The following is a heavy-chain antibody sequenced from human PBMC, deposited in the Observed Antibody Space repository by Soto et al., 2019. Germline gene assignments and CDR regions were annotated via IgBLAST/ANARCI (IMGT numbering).Heavy chain of an antibody. J-gene: IGHJ4*02. CDR1: GDSVSSNTAA. D-gene: IGHD6-19*01. V-gene: IGHV6-1*01. CDR2: TYYRSNWRH. Sequence: SQTPSLTCVISGDSVSSNTAAWNWIRSSPSRGLEWLGRTYYRSNWRHDYAVSVKSRITVNPDTSKNHFSLQLNSVTPDDTAVYFCARGVAGSGFVLWGQGTLVTVSS. CDR3: ARGVAGSGFVL.